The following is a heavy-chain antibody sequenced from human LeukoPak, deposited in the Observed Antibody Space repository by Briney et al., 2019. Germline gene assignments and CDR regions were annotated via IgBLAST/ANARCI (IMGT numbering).Heavy chain of an antibody. V-gene: IGHV1-69*13. J-gene: IGHJ4*02. CDR3: GMYSSSWYSFDY. CDR2: IIPIFGTA. CDR1: GGTFSSYA. D-gene: IGHD6-13*01. Sequence: ASVKVSCKASGGTFSSYAISWVRQAPGQGLEWMGGIIPIFGTANYAQKFQGRVTITADESTSTAYMELSSLRSEDTAVCYCGMYSSSWYSFDYWGQGTLVTVSS.